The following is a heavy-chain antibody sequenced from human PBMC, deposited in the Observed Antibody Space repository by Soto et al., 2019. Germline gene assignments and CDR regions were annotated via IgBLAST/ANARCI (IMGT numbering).Heavy chain of an antibody. J-gene: IGHJ3*02. CDR1: GLTFSSYS. Sequence: PGGSLRLSCAASGLTFSSYSMNWVRQAPGKGLEWVSSISSSSSYIYYADSVKGRFTISRDNAKNSLYLQMNSLRAEDTAVYYCARDRRDLFGDYTAFDIWGQGTMVTVSS. CDR3: ARDRRDLFGDYTAFDI. V-gene: IGHV3-21*01. D-gene: IGHD4-17*01. CDR2: ISSSSSYI.